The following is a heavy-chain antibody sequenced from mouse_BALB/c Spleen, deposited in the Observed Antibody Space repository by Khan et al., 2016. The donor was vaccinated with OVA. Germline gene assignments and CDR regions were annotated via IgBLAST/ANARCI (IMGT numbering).Heavy chain of an antibody. CDR2: IDPENGDT. Sequence: EVQLQESGAELVRPGALVKLSCKASGFNIKDYYMHWVKQRPEQGLVWIGRIDPENGDTIYYPKFQGKASITSDTSSNTAYLQLSSLTSEDTAVYYCARDGYSPWFAYWGQGTLVTVSA. CDR3: ARDGYSPWFAY. V-gene: IGHV14-1*02. J-gene: IGHJ3*01. CDR1: GFNIKDYY. D-gene: IGHD2-3*01.